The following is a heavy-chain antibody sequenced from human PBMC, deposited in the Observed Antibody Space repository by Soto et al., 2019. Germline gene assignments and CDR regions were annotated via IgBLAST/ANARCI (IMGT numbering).Heavy chain of an antibody. V-gene: IGHV4-59*01. J-gene: IGHJ6*02. CDR2: IYYSGST. D-gene: IGHD3-22*01. CDR3: ARESPTYYYDSSGYYYNYYGMDV. Sequence: SETLSLTCTVSGGSISSYYWSWIRQPPGKGLEWIGYIYYSGSTNYNPSLKSRVTISVDTSKNQFSLKLSSVTAADTAVYYCARESPTYYYDSSGYYYNYYGMDVWGQGTTVTVSS. CDR1: GGSISSYY.